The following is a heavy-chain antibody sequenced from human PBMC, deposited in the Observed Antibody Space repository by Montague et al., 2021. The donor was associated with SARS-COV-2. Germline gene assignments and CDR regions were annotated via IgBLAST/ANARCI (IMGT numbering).Heavy chain of an antibody. CDR2: IDHSGNT. CDR1: GGSFSTYY. CDR3: ARDQTVLEWIWYGMGV. D-gene: IGHD3-3*01. Sequence: SETLSPTCAVYGGSFSTYYWAWIRQSPGKGLEWIGNIDHSGNTNYSPSLKSRVSISVDTSSSQFSLYLTSVTAADAAVYYRARDQTVLEWIWYGMGVWGPGTTVTVSS. J-gene: IGHJ6*02. V-gene: IGHV4-34*01.